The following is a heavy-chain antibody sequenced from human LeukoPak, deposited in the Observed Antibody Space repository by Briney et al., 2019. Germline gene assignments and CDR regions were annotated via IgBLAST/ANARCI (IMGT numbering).Heavy chain of an antibody. CDR1: GFTFSSYG. Sequence: GGSLRLSCVASGFTFSSYGMHWVRQAPGKGLEWVVVISYDGSNKYYADSVKGRLTISRDNSKNTLYLQMNSLRAEDTAVYYCAKDYSGYYSYFDYWGQGTLVTVSS. CDR2: ISYDGSNK. D-gene: IGHD3-22*01. V-gene: IGHV3-30*18. CDR3: AKDYSGYYSYFDY. J-gene: IGHJ4*02.